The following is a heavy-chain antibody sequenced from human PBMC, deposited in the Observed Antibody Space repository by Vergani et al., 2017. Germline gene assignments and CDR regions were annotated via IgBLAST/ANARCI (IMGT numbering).Heavy chain of an antibody. V-gene: IGHV3-64D*06. D-gene: IGHD1-26*01. Sequence: EVQLVESGGGLVKPGGSLRLSCAASGFTFSSYAIHWVRQAPGKGLEYVSAISSNGGSTYYADSVKGRFTISRDNSKNTLYLQMSSLRAEDTAVYYCVTGLTATGDFWGQGTLVTVSS. CDR3: VTGLTATGDF. CDR1: GFTFSSYA. J-gene: IGHJ4*02. CDR2: ISSNGGST.